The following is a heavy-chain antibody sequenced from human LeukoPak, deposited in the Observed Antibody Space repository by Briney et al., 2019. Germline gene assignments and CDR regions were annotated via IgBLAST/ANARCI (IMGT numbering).Heavy chain of an antibody. CDR1: GFTFSSYG. D-gene: IGHD4-11*01. J-gene: IGHJ4*02. V-gene: IGHV3-53*01. CDR2: IYSGGST. CDR3: ARTSPLTTVTY. Sequence: GGSLRLSCAASGFTFSSYGMHWVRQAPGKGLEWVSVIYSGGSTYYADSVKGRFTISRDNSKNTLYLQMNSLRAEDTAVYYCARTSPLTTVTYWGQGTLVTVSS.